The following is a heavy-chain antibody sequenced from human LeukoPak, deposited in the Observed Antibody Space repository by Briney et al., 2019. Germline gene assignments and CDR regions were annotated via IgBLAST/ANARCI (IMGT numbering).Heavy chain of an antibody. V-gene: IGHV3-53*05. CDR3: ARPIAAADAFDY. D-gene: IGHD6-13*01. Sequence: GGSLRLSCAASGFTVSSNYMSWVRQAPGKGLEWVSVIYSGGSTYYADSVKGRFAISRDNSKNTLYLQMNSQRAEDTAVYYCARPIAAADAFDYWGQGTLVTVSS. J-gene: IGHJ4*02. CDR1: GFTVSSNY. CDR2: IYSGGST.